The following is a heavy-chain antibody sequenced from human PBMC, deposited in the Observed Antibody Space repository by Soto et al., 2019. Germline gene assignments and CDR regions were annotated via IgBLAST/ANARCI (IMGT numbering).Heavy chain of an antibody. Sequence: EVQLVESGGGLVKPGGSLRLSCAASGFTFSSYSMNWVRQAPGKGLEWVSSISSSSSYIYYADSVKGRFTISRDNAKNSLYLQMNSLSAEDTAVYYCARDRPDIVVVPAADYYYYYGMDVW. CDR2: ISSSSSYI. V-gene: IGHV3-21*01. D-gene: IGHD2-2*01. CDR1: GFTFSSYS. CDR3: ARDRPDIVVVPAADYYYYYGMDV. J-gene: IGHJ6*01.